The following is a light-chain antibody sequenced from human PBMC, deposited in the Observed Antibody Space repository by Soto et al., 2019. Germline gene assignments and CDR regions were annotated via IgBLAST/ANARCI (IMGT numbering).Light chain of an antibody. CDR2: GNN. J-gene: IGLJ1*01. CDR3: QSYDSSLSGSRV. Sequence: QSVLTQPPSVSGAPGQRVTISCTGGSSKIGAGYDVHWYQQLPGTAPKLLIYGNNNRPSGVPDRFSGSKSGTLASLAITGLQAEDEADYYCQSYDSSLSGSRVFGTGTKVTVL. V-gene: IGLV1-40*01. CDR1: SSKIGAGYD.